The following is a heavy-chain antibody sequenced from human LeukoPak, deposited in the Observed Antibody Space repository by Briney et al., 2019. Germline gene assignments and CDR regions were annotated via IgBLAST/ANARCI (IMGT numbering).Heavy chain of an antibody. J-gene: IGHJ6*01. CDR3: ARRAFEYYNMDV. V-gene: IGHV4-59*08. Sequence: SETLSLTCTVSGGSISSYYWSWIRQPPGKGLEWIGYIYYSGSTNYNPSLKSRVTISVDTSKNQFSLQLSSVTAADTAVYYCARRAFEYYNMDVWGQRASVSASS. CDR2: IYYSGST. CDR1: GGSISSYY. D-gene: IGHD3-3*02.